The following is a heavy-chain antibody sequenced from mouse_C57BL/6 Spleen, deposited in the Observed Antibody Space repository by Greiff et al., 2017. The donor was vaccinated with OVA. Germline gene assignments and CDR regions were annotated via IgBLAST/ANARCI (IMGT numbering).Heavy chain of an antibody. V-gene: IGHV1-80*01. CDR1: GYEFSSYW. J-gene: IGHJ4*01. CDR2: IYPEDGDT. D-gene: IGHD2-4*01. Sequence: VQLQESGAELVKPGASVKISCKASGYEFSSYWMNWVKQRPGKGLEWIGQIYPEDGDTNYNGKFKGKATLTADKSSSTAYMQLSSLTSEDSAVYVGARSSAEDYVISPLDYWGQGTSVTVAS. CDR3: ARSSAEDYVISPLDY.